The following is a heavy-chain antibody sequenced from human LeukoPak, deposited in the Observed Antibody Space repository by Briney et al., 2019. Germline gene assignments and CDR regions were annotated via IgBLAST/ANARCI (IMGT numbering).Heavy chain of an antibody. V-gene: IGHV4-39*01. J-gene: IGHJ3*01. CDR3: ARHGVSSGDAFDL. CDR1: GGSISSSSYY. Sequence: SETLSLTCTVSGGSISSSSYYWGWIRQTPGKGLEWIGSVYYSGSTYYNPSLRSRVTISVDTSKNQFSLRLISVTAADTAVYSCARHGVSSGDAFDLWGQGTMVTVSS. CDR2: VYYSGST. D-gene: IGHD3-22*01.